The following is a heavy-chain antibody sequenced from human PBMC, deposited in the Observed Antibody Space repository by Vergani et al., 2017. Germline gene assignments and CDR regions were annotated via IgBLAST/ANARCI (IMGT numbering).Heavy chain of an antibody. Sequence: QVQLQESGPGLVKPSGTLSLTCAVSGGSISSSNWWSWVRQPPEKGLEWIGEIYHSGSTNYNPSLKSRVTISVDKSKNQFSLKLSSVTAADTAVYYCASSGYCSSTSCPTGGWGQGTLVTVSS. CDR1: GGSISSSNW. CDR3: ASSGYCSSTSCPTGG. V-gene: IGHV4-4*02. CDR2: IYHSGST. J-gene: IGHJ4*02. D-gene: IGHD2-2*01.